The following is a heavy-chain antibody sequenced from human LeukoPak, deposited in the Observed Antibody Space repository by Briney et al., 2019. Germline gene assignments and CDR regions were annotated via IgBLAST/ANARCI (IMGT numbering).Heavy chain of an antibody. Sequence: GGSLRLSCAASGFTFSSYAMSWVRQAPGKGLEWVSAISGSGGSTYYADSVKGRFTISRDNSKNTLYLQMNSLRAEDTAVYYCARDLYCGGDCATYGMDVWGQGTTVTVSS. CDR2: ISGSGGST. J-gene: IGHJ6*02. CDR3: ARDLYCGGDCATYGMDV. CDR1: GFTFSSYA. V-gene: IGHV3-23*01. D-gene: IGHD2-21*02.